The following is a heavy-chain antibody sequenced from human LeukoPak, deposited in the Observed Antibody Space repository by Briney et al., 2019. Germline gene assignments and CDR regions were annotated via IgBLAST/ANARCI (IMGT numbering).Heavy chain of an antibody. CDR1: GFTVSSNY. V-gene: IGHV3-66*02. CDR3: AREWRYCSSTSCFVAFDY. Sequence: RGSLRLSCAASGFTVSSNYMSWVRQAPGKGLGWVSVIFSGGGTYYADYLKGRFTISRDNSKSTLYLQMNSLRAEDTAVYYCAREWRYCSSTSCFVAFDYWGQGTLVTVSS. D-gene: IGHD2-2*01. J-gene: IGHJ4*02. CDR2: IFSGGGT.